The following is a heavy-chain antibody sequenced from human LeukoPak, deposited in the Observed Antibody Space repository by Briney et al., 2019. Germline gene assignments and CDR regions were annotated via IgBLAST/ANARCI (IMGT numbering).Heavy chain of an antibody. CDR1: GVSISSSRYY. D-gene: IGHD1-26*01. Sequence: SETLSLTRTVSGVSISSSRYYWGGVRQPPRKGVGWIGNIYYSGSTYYNPSLKSRVTISVDTSKNQFSLKLSSVTAADTAVYYCARQPIVGATTVDYWGQGTLVTVSS. CDR2: IYYSGST. CDR3: ARQPIVGATTVDY. J-gene: IGHJ4*02. V-gene: IGHV4-39*01.